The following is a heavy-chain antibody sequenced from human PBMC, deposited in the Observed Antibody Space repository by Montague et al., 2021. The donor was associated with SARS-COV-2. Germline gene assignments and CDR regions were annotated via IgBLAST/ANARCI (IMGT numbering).Heavy chain of an antibody. CDR2: IHYSGST. CDR1: GGSICSSSYY. V-gene: IGHV4-39*01. D-gene: IGHD1-26*01. CDR3: ARLWDTVYYYYGMDV. J-gene: IGHJ6*02. Sequence: SETLSLTCAVSGGSICSSSYYWGWIRQPPGKGLEWIGSIHYSGSTYYNPSPKSRVSISVDTSKNQFSLKLSSVTAADTAVYYCARLWDTVYYYYGMDVWGQGTTVTVSS.